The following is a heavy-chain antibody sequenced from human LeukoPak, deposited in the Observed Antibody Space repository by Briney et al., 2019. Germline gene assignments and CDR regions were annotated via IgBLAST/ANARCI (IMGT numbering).Heavy chain of an antibody. CDR3: ARLGYDSSGYPYYYCYMDV. Sequence: GESLKISCKGSGYSFTSYWIGWVRQMPGKGLEWMGIIYPGDSDTRYSPSFQGQVTISADKSISTAYLQWSSLKASDTAMYYCARLGYDSSGYPYYYCYMDVWGKGTTVTVSS. D-gene: IGHD3-22*01. CDR1: GYSFTSYW. CDR2: IYPGDSDT. J-gene: IGHJ6*03. V-gene: IGHV5-51*01.